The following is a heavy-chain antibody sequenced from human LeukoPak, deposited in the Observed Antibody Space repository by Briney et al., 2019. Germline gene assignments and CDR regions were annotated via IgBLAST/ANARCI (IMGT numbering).Heavy chain of an antibody. CDR1: GYSFTSYW. CDR2: IFPGDSET. Sequence: GESLKISCKGYGYSFTSYWIGWVRQMPGKGLEWMGSIFPGDSETRYSPSFQGQVTISADKSISTAYLQWSSLKASDTAMYYCARLISRRAYGGYDPLDYWGQGTLVTVSS. CDR3: ARLISRRAYGGYDPLDY. D-gene: IGHD5-12*01. J-gene: IGHJ4*02. V-gene: IGHV5-51*01.